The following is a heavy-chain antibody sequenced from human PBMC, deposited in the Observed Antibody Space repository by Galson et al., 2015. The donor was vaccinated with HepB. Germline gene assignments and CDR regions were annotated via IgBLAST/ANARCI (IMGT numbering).Heavy chain of an antibody. J-gene: IGHJ4*02. Sequence: SLRLSCAASGFTFSSYSMNWVRQAPGKGLEWVSSISGSSSYIYYADSVKGRFTISRDNAKNSLYLQMNSLRAEDTAVYYCARDNEGWLVPPLDYWGQGTLVTVSS. CDR1: GFTFSSYS. V-gene: IGHV3-21*01. CDR2: ISGSSSYI. CDR3: ARDNEGWLVPPLDY. D-gene: IGHD6-19*01.